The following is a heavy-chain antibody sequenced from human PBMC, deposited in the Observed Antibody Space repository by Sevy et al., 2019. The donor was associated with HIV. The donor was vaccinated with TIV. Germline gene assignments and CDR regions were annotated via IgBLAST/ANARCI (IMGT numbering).Heavy chain of an antibody. Sequence: GESLKISCAASGFTFSSYSMNWVRQAPGKGLEWVSSISSSSSYIYYADSVKGRFTISRDNAKNSLYLQMNSLRAEDTAVYYCASAPIYAIAAAGMQTYYFDYWGQGTLVTVSS. V-gene: IGHV3-21*01. CDR2: ISSSSSYI. J-gene: IGHJ4*02. CDR1: GFTFSSYS. CDR3: ASAPIYAIAAAGMQTYYFDY. D-gene: IGHD6-13*01.